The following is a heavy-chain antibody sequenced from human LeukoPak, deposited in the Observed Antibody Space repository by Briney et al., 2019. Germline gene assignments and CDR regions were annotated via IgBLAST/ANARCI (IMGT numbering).Heavy chain of an antibody. V-gene: IGHV4-39*07. CDR3: ARDGTSYYDFWSGYSYYFDY. D-gene: IGHD3-3*01. CDR2: IYFSGST. CDR1: GGALSRSSYY. J-gene: IGHJ4*02. Sequence: SETLSLTCTVSGGALSRSSYYWGWIRPPPGKGLGWVGCIYFSGSTYYNPSLKSRVTISVDTSKNQFSLKLSSVTAADTAVYYCARDGTSYYDFWSGYSYYFDYWGQGTLATVTA.